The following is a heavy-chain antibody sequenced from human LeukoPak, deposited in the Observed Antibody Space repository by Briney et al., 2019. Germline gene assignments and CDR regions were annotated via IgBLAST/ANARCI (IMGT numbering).Heavy chain of an antibody. J-gene: IGHJ4*02. Sequence: PGGSLRLSCAASRFTFSSYSMNWVRQAPGKGLEWVSSISSSSSYIYYADSVKGRFTISRDNAKNSLYLQMNGLRAEDTAVYYCANGDGQYYFDYWGQGTLITVSS. CDR1: RFTFSSYS. D-gene: IGHD5-24*01. CDR3: ANGDGQYYFDY. CDR2: ISSSSSYI. V-gene: IGHV3-21*01.